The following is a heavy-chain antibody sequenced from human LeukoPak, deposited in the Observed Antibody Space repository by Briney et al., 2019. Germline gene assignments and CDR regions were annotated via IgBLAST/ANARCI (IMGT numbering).Heavy chain of an antibody. CDR1: GGSISSSSYY. V-gene: IGHV4-61*01. CDR3: ARHIKDIVVVPAAGFDY. CDR2: VYYRGNT. D-gene: IGHD2-2*01. J-gene: IGHJ4*02. Sequence: SETLSLTCTVSGGSISSSSYYWSWIRQPPGKGLEWIGYVYYRGNTNYNPSLKSRVTISVDMSKNQFSLKLRSVTAADTAVYYCARHIKDIVVVPAAGFDYWGQGTLVTVSS.